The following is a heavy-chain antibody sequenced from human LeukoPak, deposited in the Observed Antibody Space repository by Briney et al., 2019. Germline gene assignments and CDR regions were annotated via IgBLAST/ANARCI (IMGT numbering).Heavy chain of an antibody. D-gene: IGHD3-22*01. CDR1: GFTFSSYG. CDR3: AKLVGYDSSGYAIDY. V-gene: IGHV3-30*18. J-gene: IGHJ4*02. Sequence: GGSLRLSCAASGFTFSSYGTHWVRQAPGKGLEWVAVISYDGSNKYYADSVKGRFTISRDNSKNTLYLQMNSLRAEDTAVYYCAKLVGYDSSGYAIDYWGQGTLVTVSS. CDR2: ISYDGSNK.